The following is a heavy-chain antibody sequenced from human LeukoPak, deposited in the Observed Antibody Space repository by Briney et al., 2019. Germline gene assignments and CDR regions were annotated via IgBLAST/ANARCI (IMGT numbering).Heavy chain of an antibody. J-gene: IGHJ4*02. CDR1: GFTFSDYA. D-gene: IGHD2-2*01. CDR2: IQSNGNEK. CDR3: ARGVTSWPQGPYHFDY. V-gene: IGHV3-30*02. Sequence: GGSLRLSCAVSGFTFSDYAMHWVRQAPGKGLEWVASIQSNGNEKYSSDSLKGRFTISRDNSKNTLYLQMNTVRPAETAVFYCARGVTSWPQGPYHFDYWGQGILITVSS.